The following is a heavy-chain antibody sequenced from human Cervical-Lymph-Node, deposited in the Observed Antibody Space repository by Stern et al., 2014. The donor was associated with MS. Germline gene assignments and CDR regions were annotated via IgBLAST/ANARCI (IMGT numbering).Heavy chain of an antibody. J-gene: IGHJ4*02. CDR3: ARQRYFDY. V-gene: IGHV5-51*01. CDR1: GYTFTSYW. Sequence: QLVQSGPEVKRPGESLKVSCQASGYTFTSYWLGWVRQVPGKGLEWIAIIFPGGSNIRSSPSFQGQVTISANKSSSTAYLQWNNLKASDTAIYYCARQRYFDYWGQGTLVTVSS. CDR2: IFPGGSNI.